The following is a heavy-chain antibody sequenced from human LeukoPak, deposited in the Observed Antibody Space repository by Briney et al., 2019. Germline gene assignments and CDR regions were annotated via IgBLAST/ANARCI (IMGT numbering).Heavy chain of an antibody. J-gene: IGHJ4*02. V-gene: IGHV3-30*04. CDR3: AREVGFWYYYDSSGYTDY. CDR2: ISYDGKKT. Sequence: GRSLRLSCTASGFTFSSYSIHWVRQAPGKGLEWVALISYDGKKTDYADSVKGRFTISRDNSKNTLYLQMNSLRAEDTAVYYCAREVGFWYYYDSSGYTDYWGQGTLVTVSS. D-gene: IGHD3-22*01. CDR1: GFTFSSYS.